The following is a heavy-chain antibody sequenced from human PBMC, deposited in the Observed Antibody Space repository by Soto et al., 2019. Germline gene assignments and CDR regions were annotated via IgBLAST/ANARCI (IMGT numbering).Heavy chain of an antibody. D-gene: IGHD5-18*01. CDR3: ARVAEVISFSYGYFDY. V-gene: IGHV1-18*01. J-gene: IGHJ4*02. Sequence: ASVKVSCKASGYTFTSYGISWVRQAPGQGLEWMGWISAYNGNTNYAQKLQGRVTMTTDTSTSTAYMELRSLRSDDTAVYYCARVAEVISFSYGYFDYWGQGTLVTVSS. CDR1: GYTFTSYG. CDR2: ISAYNGNT.